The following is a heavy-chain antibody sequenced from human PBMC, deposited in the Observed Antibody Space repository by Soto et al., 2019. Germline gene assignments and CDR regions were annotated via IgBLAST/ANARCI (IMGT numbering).Heavy chain of an antibody. Sequence: PSETLSPTCAVSGGSFTSNNWWTWVRQPPGQGLEWIGEIYRTGSTNYNPSLKSRVTISLDKSENQFSLKVTSLTAADTAVYYCASRDPGTSVDYWGQGALVTVSS. CDR1: GGSFTSNNW. CDR2: IYRTGST. D-gene: IGHD1-7*01. V-gene: IGHV4-4*02. CDR3: ASRDPGTSVDY. J-gene: IGHJ4*02.